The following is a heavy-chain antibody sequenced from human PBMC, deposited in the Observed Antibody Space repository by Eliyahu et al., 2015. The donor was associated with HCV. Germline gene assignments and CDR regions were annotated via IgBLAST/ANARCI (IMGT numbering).Heavy chain of an antibody. CDR1: GXSIXTYS. Sequence: QVQLQESGPGLVQPSETLSLTCTVSGXSIXTYSXSWIRQPPGKGLEWIGYIXYSGXTNYNPSLKSRLTISVDTSKNQFSLKLSSVTAADTAVYYCASGGGGIAVAGTGGWFDPWGQGTLVTVSS. CDR2: IXYSGXT. D-gene: IGHD6-19*01. V-gene: IGHV4-59*01. CDR3: ASGGGGIAVAGTGGWFDP. J-gene: IGHJ5*01.